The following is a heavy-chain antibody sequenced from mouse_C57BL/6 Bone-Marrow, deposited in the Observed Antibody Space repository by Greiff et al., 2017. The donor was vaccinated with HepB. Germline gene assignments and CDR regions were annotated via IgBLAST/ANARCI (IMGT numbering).Heavy chain of an antibody. Sequence: VQLKESGPGLVKPSQSLFLTCSITGFPITSGYSWIWIRQSPGKPLEWMGYITHSGETFYNPSLQSPISITRETSKNQFFLQLNSVTTEDTAMYYCAGDLRYYYGSSYYWYFDVWGTGTTVTVSS. CDR3: AGDLRYYYGSSYYWYFDV. J-gene: IGHJ1*03. CDR1: GFPITSGYS. V-gene: IGHV12-3*01. CDR2: ITHSGET. D-gene: IGHD1-1*01.